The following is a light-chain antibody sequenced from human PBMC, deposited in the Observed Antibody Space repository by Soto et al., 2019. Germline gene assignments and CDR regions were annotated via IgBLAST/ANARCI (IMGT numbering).Light chain of an antibody. V-gene: IGKV3-15*01. CDR2: DIS. CDR3: QQYNNWPFT. Sequence: EIRMTQSPATLSASPVGVATLFCKAAQGVNTNFAWYQPKRGQPPRLLIYDISTGATGVPARFSGSGSGTEFTLTSSGLQSEDVALYCCQQYNNWPFTCGQGTRLEIK. J-gene: IGKJ5*01. CDR1: QGVNTN.